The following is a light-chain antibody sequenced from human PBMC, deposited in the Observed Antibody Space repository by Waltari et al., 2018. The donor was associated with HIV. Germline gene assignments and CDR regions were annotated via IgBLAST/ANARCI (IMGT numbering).Light chain of an antibody. CDR1: SNTVYDQG. CDR3: SAWDNPLTGWV. V-gene: IGLV10-54*04. Sequence: QAGLTQPPSLSVGLGQTATLTCTGDSNTVYDQGAAWLQHHQGHPPKGLSHMNNNRAPGVSEKFSALRSRKTASLTITGLRPEDEADDVCSAWDNPLTGWVVGGGTQLTVL. CDR2: MNN. J-gene: IGLJ3*02.